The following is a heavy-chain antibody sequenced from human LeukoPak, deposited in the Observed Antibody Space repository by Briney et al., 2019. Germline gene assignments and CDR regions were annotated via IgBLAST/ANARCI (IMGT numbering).Heavy chain of an antibody. CDR1: GYIFTNYF. CDR3: ARDPAPQYGETYYYYMDV. Sequence: ASVKVSCKASGYIFTNYFMHWVRQAPGQGLEWMGIINPSGVSTNYAQKFQGRVTMTRDTSTSTVYMELSSLRSEDTAVYYCARDPAPQYGETYYYYMDVWGKGTTVTVSS. J-gene: IGHJ6*03. V-gene: IGHV1-46*01. CDR2: INPSGVST. D-gene: IGHD4-17*01.